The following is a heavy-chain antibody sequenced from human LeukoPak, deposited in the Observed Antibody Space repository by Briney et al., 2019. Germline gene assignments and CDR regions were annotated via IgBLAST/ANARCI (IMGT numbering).Heavy chain of an antibody. CDR1: GFTFSSYA. J-gene: IGHJ4*02. V-gene: IGHV3-23*01. CDR2: ISGSGGST. Sequence: GGSLRLSCAASGFTFSSYAMSWVRQAPGKGLEWVSAISGSGGSTYYADSVKGRFTISRDNSKNTLYLQMNSLRAEDTAVYYCAKDRMIVVAIYYFDYWGQGTLVTVSS. CDR3: AKDRMIVVAIYYFDY. D-gene: IGHD3-22*01.